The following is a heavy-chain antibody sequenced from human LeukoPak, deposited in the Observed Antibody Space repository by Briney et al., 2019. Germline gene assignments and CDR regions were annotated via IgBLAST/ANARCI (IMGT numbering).Heavy chain of an antibody. CDR3: ARNKIAAAGNGFDY. CDR1: GFTFDDYA. Sequence: GGSLRLSCAASGFTFDDYAMHWVRQAPGKGLEWVSGISWNSGSIGYADSVKGRFTISRDNAKNSLYLQMNSLRAEDTAVYYCARNKIAAAGNGFDYWGQGTLVTVSS. D-gene: IGHD6-13*01. J-gene: IGHJ4*02. V-gene: IGHV3-9*01. CDR2: ISWNSGSI.